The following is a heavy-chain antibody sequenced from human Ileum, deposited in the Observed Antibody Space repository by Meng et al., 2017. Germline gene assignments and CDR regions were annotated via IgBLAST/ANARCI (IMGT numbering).Heavy chain of an antibody. CDR3: ASPRFGVFGDYGF. Sequence: SETLSLTCAVSGYSISSGHYYGWIRQPPGKGLEWIGSVHHSGSTYYKPSLKSRVTMSVDTSKNQVSLELISVTAADTAVYYCASPRFGVFGDYGFWGQGNLVTVSS. J-gene: IGHJ4*02. CDR2: VHHSGST. D-gene: IGHD4-17*01. V-gene: IGHV4-38-2*01. CDR1: GYSISSGHY.